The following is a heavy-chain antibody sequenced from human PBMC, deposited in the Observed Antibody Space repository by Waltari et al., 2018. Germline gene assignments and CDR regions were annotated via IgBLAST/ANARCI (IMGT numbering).Heavy chain of an antibody. D-gene: IGHD3-3*01. V-gene: IGHV4-61*02. CDR2: IYTSGST. Sequence: QVQLQESGPGLVKPSQTLSLTCTVSGGSISSGSYSWSWIRRPAGTGLEWIGRIYTSGSTNYNPSLKSRVTISVDTSKNQFSLKLSSVTAADTAVYYCARGLSPYYDFWSGGTNWFDPWGQGTLVTVSS. CDR3: ARGLSPYYDFWSGGTNWFDP. J-gene: IGHJ5*02. CDR1: GGSISSGSYS.